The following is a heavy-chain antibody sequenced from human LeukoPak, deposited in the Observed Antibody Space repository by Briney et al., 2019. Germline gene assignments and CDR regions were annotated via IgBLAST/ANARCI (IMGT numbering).Heavy chain of an antibody. V-gene: IGHV1-8*03. CDR2: MNPNSGNT. Sequence: ASVEVSCKASGYTFTSYDINWVRQATGQGLEWMGWMNPNSGNTGYAQKFQGRVAITRNTSISTAYMELSSLRSEDTAVYYCARLGENGLLTGYFYPWGQGTLVTVSS. J-gene: IGHJ5*02. CDR1: GYTFTSYD. CDR3: ARLGENGLLTGYFYP. D-gene: IGHD3-9*01.